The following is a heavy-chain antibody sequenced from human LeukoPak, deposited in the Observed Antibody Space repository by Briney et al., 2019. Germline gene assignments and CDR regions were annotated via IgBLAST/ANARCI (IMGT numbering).Heavy chain of an antibody. D-gene: IGHD2-2*01. CDR1: GYTFTGYY. CDR3: EVVVVPAAEHSRYYFDY. V-gene: IGHV1-2*02. J-gene: IGHJ4*02. Sequence: VASVKVSCKASGYTFTGYYMHWVRQAPGQGLEWMGWINPNSGGTNYAQKFQGRVTMTRDTSISTAYMELSRLRSDDTAVYYCEVVVVPAAEHSRYYFDYWGQGTLVTVSS. CDR2: INPNSGGT.